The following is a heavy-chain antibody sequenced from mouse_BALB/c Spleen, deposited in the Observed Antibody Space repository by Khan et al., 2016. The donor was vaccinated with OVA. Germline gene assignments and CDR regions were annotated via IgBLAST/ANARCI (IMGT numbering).Heavy chain of an antibody. D-gene: IGHD3-2*02. Sequence: LEESGAELVRPGASVKLSCKTSGYIFTSYWIHWVKQRSGQGLEWIARIYPGTDNTYYSEKLKDKATLTADKSSNTTYMLLSSLKSEDSAVYFCAREEALYYFDYWGQGTTLTVSS. CDR3: AREEALYYFDY. CDR2: IYPGTDNT. CDR1: GYIFTSYW. V-gene: IGHV1-76*01. J-gene: IGHJ2*01.